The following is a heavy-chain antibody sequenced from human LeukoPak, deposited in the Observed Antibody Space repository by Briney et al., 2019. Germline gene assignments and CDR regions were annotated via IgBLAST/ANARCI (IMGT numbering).Heavy chain of an antibody. CDR3: ARPRAVGATIAGYYYYYMDV. CDR1: GYTFTSYG. J-gene: IGHJ6*03. D-gene: IGHD1-26*01. Sequence: ASVKVSCKASGYTFTSYGISWVRQAPGQGLERMGWISAYNGNTNYAQKLQGRVTMTTDTSTSTAYMELRSLRSDDTAVYYCARPRAVGATIAGYYYYYMDVWGKGTTVTVSS. CDR2: ISAYNGNT. V-gene: IGHV1-18*01.